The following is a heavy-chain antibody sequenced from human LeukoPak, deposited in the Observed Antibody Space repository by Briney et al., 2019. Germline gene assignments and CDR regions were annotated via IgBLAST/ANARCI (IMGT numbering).Heavy chain of an antibody. Sequence: PGASVKVSCKASGYTFTGSNMHWVRQAPGQGLEWMGRINPNSGGANYPQKFQGRVTMTRDTSIRTAYMWLSRLRSDDTAVYYCARELIAVAGCFDYWGQGTLVTVSS. D-gene: IGHD6-19*01. V-gene: IGHV1-2*06. J-gene: IGHJ4*02. CDR1: GYTFTGSN. CDR3: ARELIAVAGCFDY. CDR2: INPNSGGA.